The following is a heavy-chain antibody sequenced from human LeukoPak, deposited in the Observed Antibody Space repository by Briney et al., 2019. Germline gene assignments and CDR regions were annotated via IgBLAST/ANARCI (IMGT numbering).Heavy chain of an antibody. V-gene: IGHV4-39*01. CDR3: ARQGVGTYDYGDEGYYMDV. CDR1: GDSITSCSYY. J-gene: IGHJ6*03. CDR2: IYYSGST. D-gene: IGHD4-17*01. Sequence: SETLSLTCTVSGDSITSCSYYWGWIRQPPGKGLEWIGSIYYSGSTYYTPSLKSRVIISVDTSKNQFSLKLSSVTAADTAVYYCARQGVGTYDYGDEGYYMDVWGKGTTVTISS.